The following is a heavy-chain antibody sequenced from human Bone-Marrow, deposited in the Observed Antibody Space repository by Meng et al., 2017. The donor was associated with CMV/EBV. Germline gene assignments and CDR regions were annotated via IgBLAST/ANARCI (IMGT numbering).Heavy chain of an antibody. J-gene: IGHJ4*02. Sequence: GESLKISWAASGFTFSSHWMSWVRQAPGKGLEWVANIKQGGSEKYHVDPVKGRFTIPRENPKNSLYLKINSLRAEDTVVYYCALGLLAYYYESSGYDYWGQGTLVTVSS. CDR3: ALGLLAYYYESSGYDY. CDR2: IKQGGSEK. V-gene: IGHV3-7*01. D-gene: IGHD3-22*01. CDR1: GFTFSSHW.